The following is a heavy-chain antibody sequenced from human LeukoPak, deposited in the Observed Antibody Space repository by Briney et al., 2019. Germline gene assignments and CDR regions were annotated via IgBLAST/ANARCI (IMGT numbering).Heavy chain of an antibody. CDR3: ARDRSGWYRGALDI. CDR1: GFTVSSNY. CDR2: MYSGGST. Sequence: SGGSLRLSCAASGFTVSSNYMSWVRQAPGKGLEWVSVMYSGGSTYYADSVKGRFTTSRDISKNTVYLQMNNLRAEDTALYYCARDRSGWYRGALDIWGQGTMVTVSS. V-gene: IGHV3-53*01. D-gene: IGHD6-19*01. J-gene: IGHJ3*02.